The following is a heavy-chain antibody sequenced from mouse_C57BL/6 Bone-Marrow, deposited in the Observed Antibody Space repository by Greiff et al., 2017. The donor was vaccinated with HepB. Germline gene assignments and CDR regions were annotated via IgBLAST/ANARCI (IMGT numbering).Heavy chain of an antibody. V-gene: IGHV5-4*03. J-gene: IGHJ3*01. CDR1: GFTFSSYA. D-gene: IGHD2-12*01. CDR2: ISDGGSYT. Sequence: EVMLVESGGGLVKPGGSLKLSCAASGFTFSSYAMSWVRQTPEKRLEWVATISDGGSYTYYPDNVKGRFTLSRDNAKNNLYLQMSHLKSEDTAMYYCHLRRWFAYWGQGTLVTVSA. CDR3: HLRRWFAY.